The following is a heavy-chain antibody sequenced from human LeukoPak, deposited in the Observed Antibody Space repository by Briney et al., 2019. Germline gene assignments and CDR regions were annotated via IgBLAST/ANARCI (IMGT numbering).Heavy chain of an antibody. CDR1: GFTFSSYA. Sequence: PGGSLRLSCAASGFTFSSYAMSWVRQAPGKGLEWVAVIWYDGSNKYYADSVKGRFTISRDNSKNTLYLQMNSLRAEDTAVYYCARGMGMDVWGQGTTVTVSS. J-gene: IGHJ6*02. V-gene: IGHV3-33*08. CDR2: IWYDGSNK. CDR3: ARGMGMDV.